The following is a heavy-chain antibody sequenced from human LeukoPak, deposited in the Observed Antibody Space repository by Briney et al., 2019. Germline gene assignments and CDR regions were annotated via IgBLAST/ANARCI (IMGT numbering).Heavy chain of an antibody. Sequence: GGSLRLSCAASGFTVSSNYMSWVRQAPGKGLEWVSVIYSDGSTYYADSVKGRFTISRDNSKNTLYLQMNSLRAEDTAVYYCARVLVGATRGVDYWGQGTLVTVSS. CDR1: GFTVSSNY. CDR3: ARVLVGATRGVDY. CDR2: IYSDGST. V-gene: IGHV3-53*01. J-gene: IGHJ4*02. D-gene: IGHD1-26*01.